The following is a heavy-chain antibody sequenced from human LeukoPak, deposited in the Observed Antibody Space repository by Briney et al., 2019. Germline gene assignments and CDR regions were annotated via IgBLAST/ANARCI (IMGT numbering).Heavy chain of an antibody. CDR2: TRYERKNK. CDR3: ARDLGYTSGHPFDF. J-gene: IGHJ4*02. V-gene: IGHV3-33*01. Sequence: GGALRLSCAAPRFTFSSYGMHWVPQAPGKGLEWVAPTRYERKNKYYGDSVKGRLTNSRENADNTLYLQMNSLRAEDTAMYYCARDLGYTSGHPFDFWGQGTLVTVSS. CDR1: RFTFSSYG. D-gene: IGHD6-19*01.